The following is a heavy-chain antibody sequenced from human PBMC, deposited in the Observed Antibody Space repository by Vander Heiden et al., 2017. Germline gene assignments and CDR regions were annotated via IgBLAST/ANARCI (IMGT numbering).Heavy chain of an antibody. J-gene: IGHJ4*01. D-gene: IGHD3-22*01. V-gene: IGHV1-69*06. CDR2: IVPSFGTT. CDR3: AKDRKSSGYYSSDY. Sequence: ASGGTFSSYAVNWVRQAPGQGLEWMGGIVPSFGTTNYAQQFQGRVTITADKSTSTANMELSSLRSEDTAVYYCAKDRKSSGYYSSDYWGQGTLVTVSS. CDR1: GGTFSSYA.